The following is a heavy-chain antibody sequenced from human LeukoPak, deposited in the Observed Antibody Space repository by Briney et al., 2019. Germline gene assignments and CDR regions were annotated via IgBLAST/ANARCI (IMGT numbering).Heavy chain of an antibody. V-gene: IGHV4-39*07. J-gene: IGHJ4*02. CDR1: GGSISTSTYY. CDR2: FYYSGAT. CDR3: ARIPPLYCSTSSCYSRSFDF. D-gene: IGHD2-2*02. Sequence: SETLSLTCTVSGGSISTSTYYWGWVRQPPGKGLEWIGSFYYSGATYYNLSLKSRVTISEDTSVNQFSLRLSSVTAADTAVYYCARIPPLYCSTSSCYSRSFDFWGQGILVTVSS.